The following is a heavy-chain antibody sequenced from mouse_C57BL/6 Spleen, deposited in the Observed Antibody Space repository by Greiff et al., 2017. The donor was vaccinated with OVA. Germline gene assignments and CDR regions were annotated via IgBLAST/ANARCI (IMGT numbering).Heavy chain of an antibody. CDR1: GYSFTSYW. CDR2: IDPSDSET. Sequence: VQLQQPGAELVRPGSSVKLSCKASGYSFTSYWMHWVKQRPIQGLEWIGNIDPSDSETHYNQKFKDKATLTVDKSSSTAYMQLSSLTSEDSAVYYCATSIYYDYAYYAMAEWGQGTSVTVSA. D-gene: IGHD2-4*01. J-gene: IGHJ4*01. CDR3: ATSIYYDYAYYAMAE. V-gene: IGHV1-52*01.